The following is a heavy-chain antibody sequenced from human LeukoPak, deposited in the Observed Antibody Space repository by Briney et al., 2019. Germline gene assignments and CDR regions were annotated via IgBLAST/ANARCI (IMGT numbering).Heavy chain of an antibody. J-gene: IGHJ6*02. CDR1: GFTFSSYG. CDR3: ARRGGCSSTSCQYRYGMDV. D-gene: IGHD2-2*01. Sequence: PGGSLRLSCAASGFTFSSYGMHWVRQAPGKGLEWVAVISYDGSNKYYADSVKGRFTISRDNSKNTLYLQMNSLRAEDTAVYYCARRGGCSSTSCQYRYGMDVWGQGTTVTVSS. CDR2: ISYDGSNK. V-gene: IGHV3-30*03.